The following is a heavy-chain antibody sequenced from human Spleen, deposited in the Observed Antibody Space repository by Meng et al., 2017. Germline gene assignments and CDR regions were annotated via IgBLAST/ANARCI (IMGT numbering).Heavy chain of an antibody. CDR1: GGIFSNYV. J-gene: IGHJ4*02. CDR2: INAVFGTT. V-gene: IGHV1-69*13. D-gene: IGHD2-2*01. Sequence: SVKVSCKALGGIFSNYVIGWVRQAPGQGLEWMGGINAVFGTTNYAQKFQDRVTITSDESTSTVYMELTRLTSEDTAVYFCARKAGNCISTTCYSLDYWGQGTLVTV. CDR3: ARKAGNCISTTCYSLDY.